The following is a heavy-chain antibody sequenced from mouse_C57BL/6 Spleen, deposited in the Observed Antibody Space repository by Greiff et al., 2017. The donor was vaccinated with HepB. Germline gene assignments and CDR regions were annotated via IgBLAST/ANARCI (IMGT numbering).Heavy chain of an antibody. D-gene: IGHD1-1*01. CDR3: ALITTVVAPFDY. V-gene: IGHV1-26*01. Sequence: VQLQQSGPELVKPGASVKISCKASGYTFTDYYMNWVKQSHGKSLEWIGDINPNNGGTSYNQKFKGKATLTVDKSSSTAYMELRSLTSEDSAVYYCALITTVVAPFDYWGQGTTLTVSS. J-gene: IGHJ2*01. CDR2: INPNNGGT. CDR1: GYTFTDYY.